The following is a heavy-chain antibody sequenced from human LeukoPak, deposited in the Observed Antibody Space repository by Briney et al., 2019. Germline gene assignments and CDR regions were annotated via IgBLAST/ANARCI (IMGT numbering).Heavy chain of an antibody. J-gene: IGHJ4*02. CDR3: AKDQVEYYYDSSGYYGGVFDY. Sequence: GGSLRLSCAASGFTFSSYAMSWVRQAPGKGLEWVSAISGSGGSTYYADSVKGRFTISRDNSKNTLYLQMNSLRAEDTAVYYCAKDQVEYYYDSSGYYGGVFDYWGQGTLVTVSS. D-gene: IGHD3-22*01. CDR2: ISGSGGST. CDR1: GFTFSSYA. V-gene: IGHV3-23*01.